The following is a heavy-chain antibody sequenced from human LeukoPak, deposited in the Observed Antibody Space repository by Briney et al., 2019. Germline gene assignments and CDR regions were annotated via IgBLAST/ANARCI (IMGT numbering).Heavy chain of an antibody. CDR1: GGSISNYS. Sequence: SEALSLTCTVSGGSISNYSWSWIRQPAGKGLEWIGRIYTSGSTNYNPSLKSRVTMSVDTSKNQFSLKLSSVTAADTAVYYCARESRGGSSWYSAPLDYWGQGTLVTVSS. J-gene: IGHJ4*02. CDR2: IYTSGST. D-gene: IGHD6-13*01. V-gene: IGHV4-4*07. CDR3: ARESRGGSSWYSAPLDY.